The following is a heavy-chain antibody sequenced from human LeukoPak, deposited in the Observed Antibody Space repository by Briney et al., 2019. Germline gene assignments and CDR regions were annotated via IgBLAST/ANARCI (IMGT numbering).Heavy chain of an antibody. J-gene: IGHJ4*02. CDR1: GFTFSSYS. V-gene: IGHV3-21*01. CDR2: ISSSSSYI. CDR3: ARDKGYGSGNFWSVDY. Sequence: PGGSLRLSCAASGFTFSSYSMNWVRQAPGKGLEWVSSISSSSSYIYYADSVEGRFTISRDNAKNSLYLQMNSLRAEDTAVYYCARDKGYGSGNFWSVDYWGQGTLVTVSS. D-gene: IGHD3-10*01.